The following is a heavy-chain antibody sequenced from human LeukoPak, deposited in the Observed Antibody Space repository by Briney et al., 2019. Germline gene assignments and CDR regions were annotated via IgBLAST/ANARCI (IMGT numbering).Heavy chain of an antibody. CDR2: IKEDGNEE. V-gene: IGHV3-7*05. D-gene: IGHD3-22*01. CDR3: AKDEDMIVVVPFDY. J-gene: IGHJ4*02. Sequence: PGGSLRLSCTASGFTFSSSWMTWVRQAPGKGLEWVAHIKEDGNEEYYVDSVKGRFTISRDNAKNSLYLQMNSLRAEDTAVYYCAKDEDMIVVVPFDYWGQGTLVTVSS. CDR1: GFTFSSSW.